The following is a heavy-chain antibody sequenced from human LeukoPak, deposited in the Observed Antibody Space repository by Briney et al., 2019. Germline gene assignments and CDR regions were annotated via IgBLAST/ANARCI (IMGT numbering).Heavy chain of an antibody. CDR3: ARERARDGNYHFDY. V-gene: IGHV3-11*04. D-gene: IGHD5-24*01. J-gene: IGHJ4*02. CDR2: ISSSGSTI. Sequence: PGGSLRLSCAASGFTFSDYYMSWIRQAPGKGLEWVSYISSSGSTIYYADSVKGRFTISRGNAKNSLYLQMNSLRAEDTAVYYCARERARDGNYHFDYWGQGTLVTVSS. CDR1: GFTFSDYY.